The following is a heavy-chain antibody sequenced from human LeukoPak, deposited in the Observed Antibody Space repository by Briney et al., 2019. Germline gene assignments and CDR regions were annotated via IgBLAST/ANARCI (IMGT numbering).Heavy chain of an antibody. D-gene: IGHD3-22*01. CDR1: GGSISSYY. CDR3: ARQGYYDPHAFDI. V-gene: IGHV4-59*08. J-gene: IGHJ3*02. Sequence: SETLSLTCTVSGGSISSYYWGWIRQPPGKGLEWIGYIYYSGSTNYNPSLKSRVTISVDTSKNQFSLKLSSVTAADTAVYYCARQGYYDPHAFDIWGQGTMVTVSS. CDR2: IYYSGST.